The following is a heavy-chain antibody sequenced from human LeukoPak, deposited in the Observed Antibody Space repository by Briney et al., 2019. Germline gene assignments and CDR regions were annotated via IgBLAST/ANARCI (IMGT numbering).Heavy chain of an antibody. J-gene: IGHJ4*02. CDR1: GGSISSYY. Sequence: SETLSLTCTISGGSISSYYWTWIRQPPGKGLEWIGNIHCSGSTNYNPSLKSRVTISVDTSRSQFSLKLTSVTAADTAVYFCAREGTTGWAFWGQGTLVTVS. V-gene: IGHV4-59*12. CDR3: AREGTTGWAF. D-gene: IGHD1-1*01. CDR2: IHCSGST.